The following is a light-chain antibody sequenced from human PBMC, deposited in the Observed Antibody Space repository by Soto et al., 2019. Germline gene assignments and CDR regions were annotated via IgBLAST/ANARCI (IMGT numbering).Light chain of an antibody. J-gene: IGKJ2*01. CDR1: QSVLYSSNNKNY. CDR2: WAS. V-gene: IGKV4-1*01. CDR3: QQYAGTPPS. Sequence: DIVMTQAPDSLAVSLGERATINCKSSQSVLYSSNNKNYLAWYQQRPGQPPKLLIYWASTRESGVPDRFSGSGSGTDFTLTITSLQAEDMAVYYCQQYAGTPPSVGQGTKLEIK.